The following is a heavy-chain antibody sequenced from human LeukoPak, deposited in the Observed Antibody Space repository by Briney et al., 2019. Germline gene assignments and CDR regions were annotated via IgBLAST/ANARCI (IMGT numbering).Heavy chain of an antibody. CDR1: GFTFDDYG. V-gene: IGHV3-20*04. D-gene: IGHD3-10*01. J-gene: IGHJ6*03. CDR3: ASVTGRDPYSYMDV. Sequence: GRSLRLSCAASGFTFDDYGITWGRQAPGKGLEWVASINWNGDSTIYADSVKGRFTISRDISKNSLSLAMTSLSVEDTAFYYCASVTGRDPYSYMDVWGKGTTVTVSS. CDR2: INWNGDST.